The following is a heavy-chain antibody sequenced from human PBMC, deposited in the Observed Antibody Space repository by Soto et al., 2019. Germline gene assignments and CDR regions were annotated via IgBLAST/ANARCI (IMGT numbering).Heavy chain of an antibody. Sequence: EAQLVESGGGLMQPGRSLRLSCAASGFTFDDYAMHWVRQTPGKGLEWVAGISWNSGSIGYVDSVKGRFTISRDNAKNSLYLQMNGQTEEDTALYHFPKLGQAPWGQGTLVPVSS. J-gene: IGHJ5*02. CDR2: ISWNSGSI. D-gene: IGHD7-27*01. CDR1: GFTFDDYA. CDR3: PKLGQAP. V-gene: IGHV3-9*01.